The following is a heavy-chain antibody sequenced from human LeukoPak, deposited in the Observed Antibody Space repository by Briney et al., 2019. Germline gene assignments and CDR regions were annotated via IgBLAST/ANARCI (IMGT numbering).Heavy chain of an antibody. Sequence: IPSETLSLTCTVSGGSISSYYWSWIRQPPGKGLEWIGYIYYSGSTNYNPSLKSRVTISVDTSKNQFSLKLSSVTAADTAVYYCARGNYLWGSYRQPDYFDYWGQGTLVTVSS. CDR3: ARGNYLWGSYRQPDYFDY. CDR1: GGSISSYY. V-gene: IGHV4-59*01. D-gene: IGHD3-16*02. CDR2: IYYSGST. J-gene: IGHJ4*02.